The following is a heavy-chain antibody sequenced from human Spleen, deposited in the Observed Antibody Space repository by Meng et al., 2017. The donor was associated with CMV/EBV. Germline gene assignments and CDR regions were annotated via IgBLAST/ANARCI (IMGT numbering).Heavy chain of an antibody. CDR1: GGPIRSSSYY. D-gene: IGHD2-15*01. J-gene: IGHJ3*02. V-gene: IGHV4-39*07. Sequence: SETLSLTCTVSGGPIRSSSYYWGWIRQPPGKGLEWIGTIFYSGSTYYNPSLKSRVTISVDTSKNQFSLNLSSLTAADTAVYYRARVREVVVVFTTLAYDIWGQGTMVTVSS. CDR2: IFYSGST. CDR3: ARVREVVVVFTTLAYDI.